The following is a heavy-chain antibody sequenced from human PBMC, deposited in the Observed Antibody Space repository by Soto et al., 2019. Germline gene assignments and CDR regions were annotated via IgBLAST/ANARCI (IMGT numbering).Heavy chain of an antibody. J-gene: IGHJ5*02. CDR3: AKDQYDILTGYSPRFDP. CDR2: ISGSGGST. D-gene: IGHD3-9*01. CDR1: GFTFSSYA. Sequence: GGSLRLSCAASGFTFSSYAMSWVRQAPGKGLEWVSAISGSGGSTYYADSVKGRFTISRDNSKNTLYLQMNSLRAEDTAVYYCAKDQYDILTGYSPRFDPWGQGTLVTVSS. V-gene: IGHV3-23*01.